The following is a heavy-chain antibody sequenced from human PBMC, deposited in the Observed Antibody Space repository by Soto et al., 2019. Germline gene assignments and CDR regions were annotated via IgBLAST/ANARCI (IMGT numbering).Heavy chain of an antibody. V-gene: IGHV3-15*07. CDR2: VKSKTDGGTT. CDR3: TTDSYITSIIVRFDY. Sequence: GGSLRLSCAASGFTFSNAWINWVRQTPGKGLEWVGRVKSKTDGGTTDFAAPVKGRFAISRDDSKNMVYLEMNSLETEDTAIYYCTTDSYITSIIVRFDYWGHGTLVTVSS. CDR1: GFTFSNAW. D-gene: IGHD3-22*01. J-gene: IGHJ4*01.